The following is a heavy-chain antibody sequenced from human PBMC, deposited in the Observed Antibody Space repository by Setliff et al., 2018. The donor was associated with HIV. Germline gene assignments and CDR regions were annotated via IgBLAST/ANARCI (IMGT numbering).Heavy chain of an antibody. Sequence: KPSETLSLTCAVSGYSISSGYYWGWIRQPPGKGLEWIGSIYHSGSTYYNPSLKSRVAMSVDTSRNQFSLKLTSVTAADKAVYYCARRPIKGYGPFDSWGPGTLVTVSS. CDR3: ARRPIKGYGPFDS. CDR1: GYSISSGYY. CDR2: IYHSGST. J-gene: IGHJ4*02. D-gene: IGHD2-15*01. V-gene: IGHV4-38-2*01.